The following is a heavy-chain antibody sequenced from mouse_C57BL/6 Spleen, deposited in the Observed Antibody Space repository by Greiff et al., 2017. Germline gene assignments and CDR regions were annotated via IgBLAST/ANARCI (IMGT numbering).Heavy chain of an antibody. V-gene: IGHV5-9-1*02. D-gene: IGHD2-1*01. J-gene: IGHJ4*01. CDR3: TKIYYGNLKAMDY. CDR2: ISSGGDYI. Sequence: EVNVVESGEGLVKPGGSLKLSCAASGFTFSSYAMSWVRQTPEKRLEWVAYISSGGDYIYYADTVKGRFTISRDNARNTLYLQMSSLKSEDTAMYYCTKIYYGNLKAMDYWGQGTSVTVSS. CDR1: GFTFSSYA.